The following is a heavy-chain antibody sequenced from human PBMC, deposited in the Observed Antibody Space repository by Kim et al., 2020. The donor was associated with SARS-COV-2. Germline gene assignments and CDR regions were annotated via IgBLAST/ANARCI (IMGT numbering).Heavy chain of an antibody. V-gene: IGHV3-11*06. D-gene: IGHD2-2*01. Sequence: RFTISRDNATNSLYLQMNSLRAEDTAVYYCARDWDIVVVPAKYYYYGMDVWGQGTTVTVSS. J-gene: IGHJ6*02. CDR3: ARDWDIVVVPAKYYYYGMDV.